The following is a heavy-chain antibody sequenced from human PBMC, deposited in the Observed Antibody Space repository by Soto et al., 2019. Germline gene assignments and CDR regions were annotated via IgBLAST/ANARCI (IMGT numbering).Heavy chain of an antibody. CDR2: IYSGGST. D-gene: IGHD3-22*01. CDR1: GFTVSSNY. J-gene: IGHJ1*01. V-gene: IGHV3-53*01. Sequence: EVQLVESGGGLIQPGGSLRLSCAASGFTVSSNYMSWVRQAPGKGLEWVTVIYSGGSTYYADSVKGRFTMSRDNSKNTLYLQMNSLRAEDTAVYYCARVRVESGYPEYFQHWGQGTLVTVSS. CDR3: ARVRVESGYPEYFQH.